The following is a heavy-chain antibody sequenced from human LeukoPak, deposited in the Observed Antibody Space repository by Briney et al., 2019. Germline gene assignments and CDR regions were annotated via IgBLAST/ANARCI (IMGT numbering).Heavy chain of an antibody. CDR2: ISSSSSTI. J-gene: IGHJ4*02. D-gene: IGHD6-13*01. CDR3: ARVTGGHIAAAGFDY. V-gene: IGHV3-48*04. CDR1: GFTFSSYS. Sequence: GGSLRLSCAASGFTFSSYSMNWVRQAPGKGLEWVSYISSSSSTIYYADSVKGRFTISRDNAKNSLYLRMNSLRAEDTAVYYCARVTGGHIAAAGFDYWGQGTLVTVSS.